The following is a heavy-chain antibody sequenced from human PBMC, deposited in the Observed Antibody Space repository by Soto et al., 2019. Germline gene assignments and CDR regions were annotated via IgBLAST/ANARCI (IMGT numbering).Heavy chain of an antibody. CDR1: GFTFSSYG. CDR2: ISYDGSNK. V-gene: IGHV3-30*18. J-gene: IGHJ4*02. CDR3: AKDQRTGGNYYFDY. Sequence: QVQLVESGGGVVQPGRSLRLSCAASGFTFSSYGMHWVRQAPGKGLEWVAVISYDGSNKYYADSVKGRFTISRDNSKNTLYLQMNSLRAEDTAVYYCAKDQRTGGNYYFDYWGQGTLVTVSS. D-gene: IGHD2-8*02.